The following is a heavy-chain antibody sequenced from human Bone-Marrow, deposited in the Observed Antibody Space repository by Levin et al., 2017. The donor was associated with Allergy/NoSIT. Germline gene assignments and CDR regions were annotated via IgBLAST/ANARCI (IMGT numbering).Heavy chain of an antibody. V-gene: IGHV3-48*01. D-gene: IGHD3-9*01. Sequence: GGSLRLSCAASGFTFSSYSMNWVRQAPGKGLEWVSYISSSSSTIYYADSVKGRFTISRDNAKNSLYLQMNSLRAEDTAVYYCARDLGYDILTGFDYWGQGTLVTVSS. CDR1: GFTFSSYS. CDR2: ISSSSSTI. J-gene: IGHJ4*02. CDR3: ARDLGYDILTGFDY.